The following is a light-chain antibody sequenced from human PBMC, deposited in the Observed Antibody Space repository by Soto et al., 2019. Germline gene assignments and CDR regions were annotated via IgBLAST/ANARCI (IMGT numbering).Light chain of an antibody. J-gene: IGKJ1*01. CDR3: QQYNIWPLWT. V-gene: IGKV3-15*01. Sequence: EIVLTPSPGTLSLSPEERETLSCTASQRVISSSLAWYQQKHGQAPRLLIYAASTKATDVRARLSGGGSETEFTLTISSLQSEDFAVYFCQQYNIWPLWTFGQGTKVDIK. CDR2: AAS. CDR1: QRVISS.